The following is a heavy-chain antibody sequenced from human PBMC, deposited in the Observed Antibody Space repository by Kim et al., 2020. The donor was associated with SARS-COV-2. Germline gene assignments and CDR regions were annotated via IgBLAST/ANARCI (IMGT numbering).Heavy chain of an antibody. CDR1: GFTFSSYA. CDR2: ISGSGGST. Sequence: GGSLRLSCAASGFTFSSYAMSWVRQAPGKGLEWVSAISGSGGSTYYADSVKGRFTISRDNSKNTLYLQMNSLRAEDTAVYYCAKVGGEDSYGSYPFDYWGQGTLVTVSS. J-gene: IGHJ4*02. V-gene: IGHV3-23*01. CDR3: AKVGGEDSYGSYPFDY. D-gene: IGHD5-18*01.